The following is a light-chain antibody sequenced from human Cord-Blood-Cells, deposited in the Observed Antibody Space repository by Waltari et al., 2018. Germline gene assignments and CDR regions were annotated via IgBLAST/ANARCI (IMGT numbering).Light chain of an antibody. CDR2: AAS. CDR1: QSISSY. V-gene: IGKV1-39*01. CDR3: QQSYSTPYS. J-gene: IGKJ2*03. Sequence: DIQMTPSPSSLSASVGDRVPITCRASQSISSYLNWYQQKPGKAPKLLIYAASSLQSAVPSRFSGSGSGTDFTLTISSLQPEDFATYYCQQSYSTPYSFGQGTKLEIK.